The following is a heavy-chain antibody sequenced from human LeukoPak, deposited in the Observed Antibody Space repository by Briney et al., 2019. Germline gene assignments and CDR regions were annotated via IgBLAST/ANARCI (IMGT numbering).Heavy chain of an antibody. CDR3: ARDWDGSGSYSDY. Sequence: GGSLRLSCAASGFTFDSYWMSWVRQAPGKGLEWVANIKQDGSEEYYVDSVKGRFTISRDNAKNSLYLQMSSLRAEDTAVFYCARDWDGSGSYSDYWGQGTLVTVSS. V-gene: IGHV3-7*01. CDR1: GFTFDSYW. CDR2: IKQDGSEE. D-gene: IGHD3-10*01. J-gene: IGHJ4*02.